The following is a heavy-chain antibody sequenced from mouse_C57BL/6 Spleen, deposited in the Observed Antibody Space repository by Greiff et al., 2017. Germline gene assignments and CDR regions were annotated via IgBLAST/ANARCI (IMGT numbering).Heavy chain of an antibody. Sequence: VQLQQSGAELAKPGASVKLSCKASGYTFTSYWMHWVKQRPGQGLEWIGYINPSSGYTKYNQKFKDKATLTADKSSSTAYMQLSSLTYEDSAVYYCARSPTTVEGYFDVWVTGTTVTVSS. CDR1: GYTFTSYW. CDR3: ARSPTTVEGYFDV. V-gene: IGHV1-7*01. CDR2: INPSSGYT. D-gene: IGHD1-1*01. J-gene: IGHJ1*03.